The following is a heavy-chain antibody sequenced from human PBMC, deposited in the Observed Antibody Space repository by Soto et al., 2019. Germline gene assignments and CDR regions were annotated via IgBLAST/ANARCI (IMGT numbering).Heavy chain of an antibody. CDR3: ARSHYYDILTGYYPVSDDAFDI. CDR2: ISAYNGNT. D-gene: IGHD3-9*01. Sequence: QVQLVQSGAEVKKPGASVKVSCKASGYTFTSYGISWVRQAPGQGLEWMGWISAYNGNTKYAQKLQGRVTMTTDTSTSTAYMELRSLRSDDTAVYYCARSHYYDILTGYYPVSDDAFDIWGQGTMVTVSS. CDR1: GYTFTSYG. J-gene: IGHJ3*02. V-gene: IGHV1-18*01.